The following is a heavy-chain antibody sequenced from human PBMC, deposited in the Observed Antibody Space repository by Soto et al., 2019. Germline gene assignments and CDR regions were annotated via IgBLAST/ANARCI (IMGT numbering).Heavy chain of an antibody. CDR2: ISSSSSTI. CDR1: GGNFRIYR. CDR3: ARDAPPDDY. J-gene: IGHJ4*02. V-gene: IGHV3-48*01. Sequence: GGSHRLRSAASGGNFRIYRMNWVRQAPGKGLEWVSYISSSSSTIYYADSVKGRFTISRDNAKNSLYLQMNSLRAEDKAVYYCARDAPPDDYWGQGTLVTVSS.